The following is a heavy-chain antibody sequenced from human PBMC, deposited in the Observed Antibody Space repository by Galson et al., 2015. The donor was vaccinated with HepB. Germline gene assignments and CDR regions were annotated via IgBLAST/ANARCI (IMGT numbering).Heavy chain of an antibody. Sequence: CAISGDSVSSNSAAWNWIRQSPSRGLEWLGRTYYRSKWYNDYAVSVKSRITTNPDTSKNQFSLQLNSVTPENTAVYYCARTTAAGIEFQHWGQGTLVTVSS. J-gene: IGHJ1*01. D-gene: IGHD6-13*01. CDR2: TYYRSKWYN. CDR1: GDSVSSNSAA. V-gene: IGHV6-1*01. CDR3: ARTTAAGIEFQH.